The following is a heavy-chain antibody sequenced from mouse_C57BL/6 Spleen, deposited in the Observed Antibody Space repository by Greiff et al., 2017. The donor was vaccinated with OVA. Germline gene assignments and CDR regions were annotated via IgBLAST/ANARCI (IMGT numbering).Heavy chain of an antibody. CDR2: ISYDGSN. J-gene: IGHJ2*01. V-gene: IGHV3-6*01. CDR1: GYSITSGYY. CDR3: ARSGPRSDYDLDY. D-gene: IGHD1-1*01. Sequence: EVQRVESGPGLVKPSQSLTLTCSVTGYSITSGYYCYWIRQFPGNILEWMGYISYDGSNDYNSSLKNRISITRDTSKNQIFLQLNSVTTEDTATYYCARSGPRSDYDLDYWGQGTTVTVSS.